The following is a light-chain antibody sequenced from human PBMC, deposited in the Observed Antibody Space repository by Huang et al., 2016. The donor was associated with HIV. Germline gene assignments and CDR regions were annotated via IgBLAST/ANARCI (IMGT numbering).Light chain of an antibody. CDR3: QQRSDWPAIT. V-gene: IGKV3-11*01. CDR2: DSS. J-gene: IGKJ5*01. Sequence: EIVLTQSPATLSLSPGESATLSCRASQSVRYYLAWYQQKPGQAPRLLIYDSSNRATGIPARFSGSGSDTDVTLIIGSLEPEDSAVYYCQQRSDWPAITFGQGTRLEIK. CDR1: QSVRYY.